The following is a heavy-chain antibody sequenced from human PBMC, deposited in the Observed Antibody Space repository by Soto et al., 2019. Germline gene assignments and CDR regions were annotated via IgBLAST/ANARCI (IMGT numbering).Heavy chain of an antibody. CDR3: XXXSXSSYYFDY. CDR2: ISSNGGST. Sequence: EVQLVESGGGLVQPGGSLRLSCAASGFTFSSYAMHWVRQAPGKGLEYVSAISSNGGSTYYANSVKGRFTISRDNSXXXXXXXXXXXXXXXXXXXXXXXXSXSSYYFDYWGQGTLVTVSS. CDR1: GFTFSSYA. V-gene: IGHV3-64*01. D-gene: IGHD6-6*01. J-gene: IGHJ4*02.